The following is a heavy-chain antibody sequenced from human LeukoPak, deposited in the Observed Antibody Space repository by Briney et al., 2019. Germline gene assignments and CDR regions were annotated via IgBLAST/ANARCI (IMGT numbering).Heavy chain of an antibody. CDR3: ARSPRQVRYGYGPWEELVSYFDY. CDR2: IYSSGST. Sequence: SETLSLTCIVSGGSISSGSYYWSWIRQPAGKGLEWIGRIYSSGSTNYNPSLKSRVTISVDMSKNQFSLKLSSVTAADTAVYYCARSPRQVRYGYGPWEELVSYFDYWGQGTLVTVSS. D-gene: IGHD5-18*01. V-gene: IGHV4-61*02. CDR1: GGSISSGSYY. J-gene: IGHJ4*02.